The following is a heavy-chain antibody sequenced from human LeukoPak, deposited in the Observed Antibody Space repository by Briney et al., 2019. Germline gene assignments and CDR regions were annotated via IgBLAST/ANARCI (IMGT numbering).Heavy chain of an antibody. J-gene: IGHJ6*02. Sequence: GGSLRLSCAASGFTVSSNYMGWVRQAPGKGLEWVSVIYSGGSTYYVDSVKGRFTISRDNSKNTLYLQMNSLRAEDTAVYYCARDPPNWNDGMDVWGQGTTVTVSS. CDR3: ARDPPNWNDGMDV. CDR1: GFTVSSNY. D-gene: IGHD1-1*01. CDR2: IYSGGST. V-gene: IGHV3-66*01.